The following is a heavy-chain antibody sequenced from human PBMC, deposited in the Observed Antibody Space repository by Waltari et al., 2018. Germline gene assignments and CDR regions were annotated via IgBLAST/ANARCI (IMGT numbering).Heavy chain of an antibody. V-gene: IGHV4-34*01. CDR1: GGSFSGYY. J-gene: IGHJ4*02. Sequence: QVQLQQWGAGLLKPSETLSLTCAVYGGSFSGYYWSWIRQPPGKGLEWDGEINHSGSTNYNPSLKSRVTISVDTSKNQFSLKLSSVTAADTAVYYCARGTKTGHFDYWGQGTLVTVSS. CDR2: INHSGST. D-gene: IGHD1-1*01. CDR3: ARGTKTGHFDY.